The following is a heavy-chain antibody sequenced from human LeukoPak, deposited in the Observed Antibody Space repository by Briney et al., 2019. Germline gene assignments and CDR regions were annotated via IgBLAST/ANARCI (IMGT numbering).Heavy chain of an antibody. Sequence: GESLKISCKGSGYSFTSYWIGWVRQMPGKGLEWMGIIYPGDSDTRYSPSFQGQVTISADESTSTAYLQWTNLKASDTAMYYCARRLPGLAAGGNWFDPWGQGTLVTVSS. CDR1: GYSFTSYW. D-gene: IGHD3/OR15-3a*01. J-gene: IGHJ5*02. V-gene: IGHV5-51*01. CDR3: ARRLPGLAAGGNWFDP. CDR2: IYPGDSDT.